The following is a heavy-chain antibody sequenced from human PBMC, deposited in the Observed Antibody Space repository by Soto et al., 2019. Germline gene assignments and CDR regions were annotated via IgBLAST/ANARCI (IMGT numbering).Heavy chain of an antibody. V-gene: IGHV1-18*01. J-gene: IGHJ4*02. Sequence: QVQLVQSGAEVKKPGASVKVSCKASGYTFTNYGISWVRQAPGQGLEWMGWISAYNRNTNYAQKLQGRVTMTTDTATSTAYMELRRPRSADTAVYYCGRDSPPVDYWGQGALVTVSS. CDR2: ISAYNRNT. CDR1: GYTFTNYG. CDR3: GRDSPPVDY.